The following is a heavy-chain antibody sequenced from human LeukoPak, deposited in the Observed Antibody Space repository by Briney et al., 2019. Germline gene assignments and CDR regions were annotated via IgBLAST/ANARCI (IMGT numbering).Heavy chain of an antibody. Sequence: SETLSLTCTVSGGSISSYYWSWIRQPPGKGLEWLGIIYYSGTTYYNPSLKSRVTISVDTSKNQFSLKLSSVTAADTAVYYCARDYGDYGYYFDYWGQGTLVTVSS. J-gene: IGHJ4*02. CDR1: GGSISSYY. CDR3: ARDYGDYGYYFDY. CDR2: IYYSGTT. D-gene: IGHD4-17*01. V-gene: IGHV4-59*04.